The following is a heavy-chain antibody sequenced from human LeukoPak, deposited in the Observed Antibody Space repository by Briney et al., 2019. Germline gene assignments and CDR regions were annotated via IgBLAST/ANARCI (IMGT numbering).Heavy chain of an antibody. CDR1: GFTFSDYY. D-gene: IGHD6-13*01. V-gene: IGHV3-11*01. CDR2: ISSSGSTI. CDR3: ARVSYSSSWYYYYYYMDV. J-gene: IGHJ6*03. Sequence: GGSLRLSCAASGFTFSDYYMSWIRQATGKGLEWVSYISSSGSTIYYADSVKGRITISRDNAKNSLYLQMNSLRAEDTAVYYCARVSYSSSWYYYYYYMDVWGKGTTVTVSS.